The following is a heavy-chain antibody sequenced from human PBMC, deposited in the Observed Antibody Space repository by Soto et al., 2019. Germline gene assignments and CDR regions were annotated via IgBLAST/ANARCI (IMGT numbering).Heavy chain of an antibody. Sequence: GALRLSCAASGFTFSSYAMCWVRQAPGKGLEWVSAISGSGGSTYYADSVKGRFTISRDNSKNTLYLQMNSLRAEDTAVYYCAKDRDFLSGYYTQYYYYMHVWGKGTTVTGSS. CDR2: ISGSGGST. CDR3: AKDRDFLSGYYTQYYYYMHV. V-gene: IGHV3-23*01. J-gene: IGHJ6*03. CDR1: GFTFSSYA. D-gene: IGHD3-3*01.